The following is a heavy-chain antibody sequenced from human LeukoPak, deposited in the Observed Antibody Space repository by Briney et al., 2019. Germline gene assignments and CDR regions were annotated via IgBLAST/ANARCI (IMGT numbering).Heavy chain of an antibody. J-gene: IGHJ4*02. Sequence: GGSLRLSCAASGFTFSSYGMHWVRQAPGKGLQWVALISYDGSNKYYADSVKGRFTISKDNSKNTLYLQMHSLRAEDTAVYYCARDRTDLPQDYGGQGTRVTVSS. V-gene: IGHV3-33*01. CDR2: ISYDGSNK. CDR1: GFTFSSYG. CDR3: ARDRTDLPQDY.